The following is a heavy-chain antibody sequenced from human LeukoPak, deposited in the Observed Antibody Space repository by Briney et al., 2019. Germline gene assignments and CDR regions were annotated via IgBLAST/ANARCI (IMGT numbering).Heavy chain of an antibody. Sequence: SETLSLTCTVSGGSISPYYWSWIRQPAGKGLEWIGRIYTSGTTNYNPSLKSRVTMSLDASKKQVSLKLSSVTAADTAVYYCATEFNYWGQGTLVTVSS. CDR3: ATEFNY. V-gene: IGHV4-4*07. CDR2: IYTSGTT. J-gene: IGHJ4*02. CDR1: GGSISPYY.